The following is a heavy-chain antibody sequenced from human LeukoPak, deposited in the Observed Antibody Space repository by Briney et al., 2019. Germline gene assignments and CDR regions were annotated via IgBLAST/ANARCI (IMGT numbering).Heavy chain of an antibody. V-gene: IGHV3-23*01. CDR1: GFTFSSYA. CDR3: ARGSGMDV. Sequence: GGSLRLSCAASGFTFSSYAMSWVRQAPGKGLEWVSSISGSGGNTYYGDSVKGRFTISRDNSKNTLYLQMNSLRAEDTAVHYCARGSGMDVWGQGTTVTVSS. J-gene: IGHJ6*02. CDR2: ISGSGGNT.